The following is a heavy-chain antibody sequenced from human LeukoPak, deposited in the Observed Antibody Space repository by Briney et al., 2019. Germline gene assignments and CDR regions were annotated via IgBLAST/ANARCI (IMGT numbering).Heavy chain of an antibody. J-gene: IGHJ6*03. CDR2: IYYSGST. Sequence: NPSETLSLTCAVYGGSFSGYYWSWIRQPPGKGLEWIGNIYYSGSTNYNPSLKSRVPISVDTSKNQFSLKLSSVTAADTAVYYCTRGSIAYYYMDVWGKGTTVTISS. CDR1: GGSFSGYY. V-gene: IGHV4-59*01. CDR3: TRGSIAYYYMDV. D-gene: IGHD3-22*01.